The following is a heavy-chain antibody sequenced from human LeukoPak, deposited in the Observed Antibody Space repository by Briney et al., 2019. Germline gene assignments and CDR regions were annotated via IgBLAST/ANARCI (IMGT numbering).Heavy chain of an antibody. J-gene: IGHJ5*02. Sequence: SETLSLTCAVSGGSISSTKTCGDWIRQPPGKGLEWIGEINHSGSTNYNPSLKSRVTISVDTSKNQFSLKLSSVTAADTAVYYCARIRGTYYGSGSYYYAPSNHPRRSWFDPWGQGTLVTVSS. CDR2: INHSGST. CDR1: GGSISSTKTC. CDR3: ARIRGTYYGSGSYYYAPSNHPRRSWFDP. D-gene: IGHD3-10*01. V-gene: IGHV4-39*07.